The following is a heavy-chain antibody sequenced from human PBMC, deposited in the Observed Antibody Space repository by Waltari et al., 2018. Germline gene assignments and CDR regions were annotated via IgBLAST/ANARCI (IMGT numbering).Heavy chain of an antibody. J-gene: IGHJ3*02. D-gene: IGHD3-22*01. CDR3: AKSGYYDSSGYYESDAFDI. Sequence: EYRGGLVQPGGSLRLSCAASGFTFSSYAMSWVRQAPGKGLEWVSVIYSGGSSTYYADSVKGRFTISRDNSKNTLYLQMNSLRAEDTAVYYCAKSGYYDSSGYYESDAFDIWGQGTMVTVSS. V-gene: IGHV3-23*03. CDR1: GFTFSSYA. CDR2: IYSGGSST.